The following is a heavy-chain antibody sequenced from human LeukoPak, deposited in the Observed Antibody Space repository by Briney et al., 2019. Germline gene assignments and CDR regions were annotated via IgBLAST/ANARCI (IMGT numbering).Heavy chain of an antibody. CDR3: ARALRLWGGNSGIAFDI. Sequence: SETLSLTCTVSGGSIRSSSYYWGWIRQPPGKGLEWIGSIYYSGSTYYNASLKSRGTISVDTSKNQFSLKLNSVTAADTAVYYCARALRLWGGNSGIAFDIWGQGTMVTVSS. CDR2: IYYSGST. D-gene: IGHD4-23*01. V-gene: IGHV4-39*01. CDR1: GGSIRSSSYY. J-gene: IGHJ3*02.